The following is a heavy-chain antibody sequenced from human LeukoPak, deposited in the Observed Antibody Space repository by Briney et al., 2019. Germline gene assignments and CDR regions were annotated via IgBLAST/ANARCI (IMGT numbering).Heavy chain of an antibody. V-gene: IGHV1-8*01. J-gene: IGHJ4*02. CDR1: GYTFTSYD. Sequence: ASVKVSCKASGYTFTSYDINWVRQATGQGLEWMGWMNPNSGNTGYAQKFQGRVTMTRNTSISTAYMELSSLRSEDTAVYYCARVRIRCSGGSCSLYYWGQGTLVTVSS. D-gene: IGHD2-15*01. CDR3: ARVRIRCSGGSCSLYY. CDR2: MNPNSGNT.